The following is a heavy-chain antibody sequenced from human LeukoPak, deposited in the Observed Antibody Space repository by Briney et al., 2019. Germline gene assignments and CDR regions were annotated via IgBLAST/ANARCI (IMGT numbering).Heavy chain of an antibody. Sequence: SETLSLTCTVSGYSISSGYYWGWIRQPPGKGLEWIGEIYHSGSTNYNPSLKSRVTISVDKSKNQFSLKLSSVTAADTAVYYCARDYAAMALYGMDVWGQGTTVTVSS. D-gene: IGHD5-18*01. J-gene: IGHJ6*02. CDR2: IYHSGST. CDR3: ARDYAAMALYGMDV. CDR1: GYSISSGYY. V-gene: IGHV4-38-2*02.